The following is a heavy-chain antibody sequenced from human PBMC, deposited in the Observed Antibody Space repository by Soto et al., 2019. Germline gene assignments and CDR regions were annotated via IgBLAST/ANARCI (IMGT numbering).Heavy chain of an antibody. Sequence: SETLSLTCTVSGGSISSYYWSWIRQPPGKGLEWIGYIYYSGSTNYNPSLKSRVTISVDTSKNQFSLKLSFVTAADTAVYYCARRYGDCFDYWGQGTLVTVSS. CDR3: ARRYGDCFDY. CDR2: IYYSGST. CDR1: GGSISSYY. V-gene: IGHV4-59*08. J-gene: IGHJ4*02. D-gene: IGHD4-17*01.